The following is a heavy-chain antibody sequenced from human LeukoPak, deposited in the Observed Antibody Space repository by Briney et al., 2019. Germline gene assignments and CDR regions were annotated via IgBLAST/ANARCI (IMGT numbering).Heavy chain of an antibody. CDR2: ISGSGGST. CDR3: AKVSSVGIVVIITSYYFDY. J-gene: IGHJ4*02. V-gene: IGHV3-23*01. D-gene: IGHD3-22*01. CDR1: GFTFSSYA. Sequence: GGSLRLSCAASGFTFSSYAMSWVRQAPGKGLEWVSAISGSGGSTYYADSVKGRFTISRDNSKNTLYLQMNSLRAEDTAVYYCAKVSSVGIVVIITSYYFDYWGQGTLVTVSS.